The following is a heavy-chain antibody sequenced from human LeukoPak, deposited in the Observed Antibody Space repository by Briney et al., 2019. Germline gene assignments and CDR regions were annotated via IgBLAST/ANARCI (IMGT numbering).Heavy chain of an antibody. CDR1: GFTFSSYS. J-gene: IGHJ4*02. CDR3: AREGTGTTDFDY. Sequence: GGSLRLSCAASGFTFSSYSMNWVRQASGKGLEWVSSISSSSSYIYYADSVKGRFTISRDNAKNSLYLQMNSLRAEDTAVYYCAREGTGTTDFDYWGQGTLVTVSS. D-gene: IGHD1-7*01. V-gene: IGHV3-21*01. CDR2: ISSSSSYI.